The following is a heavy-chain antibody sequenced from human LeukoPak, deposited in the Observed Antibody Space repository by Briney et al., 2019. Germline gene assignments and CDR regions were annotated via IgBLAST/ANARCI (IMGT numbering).Heavy chain of an antibody. D-gene: IGHD2-2*02. Sequence: ASVTVSCKASGYTFTSYYTHWVRQAPGQGLEWMGIINPSGGSTSYAQKFQGRVTMTRDTSTSTVYMELSSLRSEDTAVYYCARDGGYCSSTSCYTDYYYYGMDVWGQGTTVTVSS. J-gene: IGHJ6*02. V-gene: IGHV1-46*01. CDR2: INPSGGST. CDR1: GYTFTSYY. CDR3: ARDGGYCSSTSCYTDYYYYGMDV.